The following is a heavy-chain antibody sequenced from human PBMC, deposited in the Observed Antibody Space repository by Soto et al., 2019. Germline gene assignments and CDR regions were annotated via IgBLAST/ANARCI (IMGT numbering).Heavy chain of an antibody. CDR1: GFTFSSYS. Sequence: EVQLVESGGGLVKPGGSLRLSCAASGFTFSSYSMNWVRQAPGKGLEWVSSISSSSSYIYYADSVKGRFNISRDNAKNSLYLQMNSLRAEDTAVYYCARDLGGSGSYYFDYWGQGTLVTVSS. D-gene: IGHD3-10*01. V-gene: IGHV3-21*01. CDR2: ISSSSSYI. CDR3: ARDLGGSGSYYFDY. J-gene: IGHJ4*02.